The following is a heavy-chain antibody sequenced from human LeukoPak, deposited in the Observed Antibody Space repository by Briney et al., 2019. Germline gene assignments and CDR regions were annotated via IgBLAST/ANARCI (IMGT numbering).Heavy chain of an antibody. J-gene: IGHJ4*02. D-gene: IGHD1-26*01. CDR2: IYYSGST. Sequence: SETLSLTCTVSGGSISSSSYYWGWIRQPPGKGLEWIGSIYYSGSTYYNPSLKSRFTISVDTTKNTFSLKLSSVTAADTAAYYCARVQRWELLSAAYYFDYWGQGTLVTVSS. CDR3: ARVQRWELLSAAYYFDY. V-gene: IGHV4-39*01. CDR1: GGSISSSSYY.